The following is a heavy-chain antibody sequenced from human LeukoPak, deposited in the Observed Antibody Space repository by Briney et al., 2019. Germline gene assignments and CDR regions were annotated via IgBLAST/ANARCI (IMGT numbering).Heavy chain of an antibody. CDR3: ARHGDGFYYGMDV. V-gene: IGHV3-74*01. Sequence: GGSLRLSCEGSGXSFSSVWVHWVRQAPGEGLVWVSRLNEDGGITNYADFAKGRFTISRDNAKNSLYLQMNSLRAEDTAVYYCARHGDGFYYGMDVWGQGTTVTVSS. D-gene: IGHD4-17*01. CDR1: GXSFSSVW. CDR2: LNEDGGIT. J-gene: IGHJ6*02.